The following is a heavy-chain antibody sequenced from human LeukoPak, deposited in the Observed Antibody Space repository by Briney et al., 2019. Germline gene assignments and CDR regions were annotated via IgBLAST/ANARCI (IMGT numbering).Heavy chain of an antibody. D-gene: IGHD6-13*01. V-gene: IGHV3-74*01. CDR3: VRRLAAAGTLDY. J-gene: IGHJ4*02. Sequence: GGSLRPSCAASGFTFSSYWMHWVRQAPGKGLVCVSRISGDGSSTAYADSVKGRFTISRDNAKNTLYLQMNSLRDEDTAVYYCVRRLAAAGTLDYWGQGTLVTVSS. CDR1: GFTFSSYW. CDR2: ISGDGSST.